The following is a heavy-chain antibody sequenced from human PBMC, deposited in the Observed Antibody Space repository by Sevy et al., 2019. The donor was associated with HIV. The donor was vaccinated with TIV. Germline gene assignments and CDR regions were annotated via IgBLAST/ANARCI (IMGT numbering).Heavy chain of an antibody. CDR3: AKGDRTVYGLDV. Sequence: GGSLRLSCAASGFIFSTYTMTWVRQAPGKGLEWVSGISGSGGNTDYAGSLKSRFTIFRDNSNSTVHLQMNRLIAEDTAVYYCAKGDRTVYGLDVWGQGTTVTVSS. J-gene: IGHJ6*02. CDR2: ISGSGGNT. D-gene: IGHD2-15*01. CDR1: GFIFSTYT. V-gene: IGHV3-23*01.